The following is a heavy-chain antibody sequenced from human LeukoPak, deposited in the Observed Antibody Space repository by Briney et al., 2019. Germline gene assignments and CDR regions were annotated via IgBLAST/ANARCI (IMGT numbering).Heavy chain of an antibody. CDR3: ARRVGKVGHYYYYGMDV. V-gene: IGHV3-53*01. D-gene: IGHD3-10*01. CDR1: GFTVSSDY. CDR2: IYSGDTT. J-gene: IGHJ6*02. Sequence: GGSLRLSCAASGFTVSSDYMSWVRQAPGKGPEWVSVIYSGDTTYYADSVKGRFTISRDNSKNTVYLQMNSLRAEDTAVYYCARRVGKVGHYYYYGMDVRGQGTTVTVSS.